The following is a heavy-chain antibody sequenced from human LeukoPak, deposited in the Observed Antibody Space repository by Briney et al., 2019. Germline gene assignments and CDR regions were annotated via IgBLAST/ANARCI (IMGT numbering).Heavy chain of an antibody. Sequence: GGSLRLSCAASGFTFSSYAMSWVRQAPGKGLEWVANINQDGGEKYYVDSVKGRFTISRDNSKNTLYLQMNSLRAEDTAVYYCAKDRPIGPQQPTANLDYWGQGTLVTVSS. V-gene: IGHV3-7*03. CDR1: GFTFSSYA. J-gene: IGHJ4*02. CDR2: INQDGGEK. D-gene: IGHD6-13*01. CDR3: AKDRPIGPQQPTANLDY.